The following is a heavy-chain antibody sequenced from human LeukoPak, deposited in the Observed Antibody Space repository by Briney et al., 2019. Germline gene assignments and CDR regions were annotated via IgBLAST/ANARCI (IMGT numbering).Heavy chain of an antibody. V-gene: IGHV3-21*01. D-gene: IGHD3-22*01. CDR3: ARDPPYYDSSGYYYDY. CDR1: GSTFSTYS. J-gene: IGHJ4*02. CDR2: ISGSSIYI. Sequence: PGGSLRLSCAASGSTFSTYSMNWVRQAPGKGLEWVSSISGSSIYIYYADSVKGRFTISRDNAKNSLYLQMNSLRAEDTAVYYCARDPPYYDSSGYYYDYWGQGTLVTVSS.